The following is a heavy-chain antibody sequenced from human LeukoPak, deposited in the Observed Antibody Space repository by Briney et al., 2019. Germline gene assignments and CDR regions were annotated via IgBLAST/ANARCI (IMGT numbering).Heavy chain of an antibody. CDR3: ARGQTLTF. J-gene: IGHJ4*02. Sequence: GGSLRLSCTTSGFTFTDYWMTWVRQAPGKGLEWVANINQDGSKKFYVDSVKGRFTISRVNAKNALYLQMNSLRAEDTGVYFCARGQTLTFWGQGTLVTASS. CDR2: INQDGSKK. CDR1: GFTFTDYW. V-gene: IGHV3-7*01.